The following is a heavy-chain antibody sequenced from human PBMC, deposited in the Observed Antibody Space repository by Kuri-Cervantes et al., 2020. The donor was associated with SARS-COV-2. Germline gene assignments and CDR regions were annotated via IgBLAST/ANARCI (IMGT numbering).Heavy chain of an antibody. CDR3: ARDRSTHYFDY. CDR1: GFTFSRYA. CDR2: ISYDGSNK. V-gene: IGHV3-30-3*01. J-gene: IGHJ4*02. Sequence: GESLKISCAASGFTFSRYAMHWVRQAPGKGLEWVAVISYDGSNKYYADPVKGRFTISRDNSKNTLYLQMNSLRAEDTAVYYCARDRSTHYFDYRGQGTLVTVSS.